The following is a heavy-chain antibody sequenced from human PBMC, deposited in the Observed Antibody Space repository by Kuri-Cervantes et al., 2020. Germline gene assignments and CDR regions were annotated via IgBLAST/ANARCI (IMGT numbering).Heavy chain of an antibody. V-gene: IGHV4-59*01. J-gene: IGHJ5*02. CDR1: APSFSTFH. D-gene: IGHD5-18*01. CDR2: VDYFGST. Sequence: SETLSLTCSVSAPSFSTFHWSWIRQPPGKGLEWIGYVDYFGSTNYNPSLKSRVTISVDTSKNQFSLKLTSVTAADTAVYYCARGYSYGWRWFDPWGQGTLVTVSS. CDR3: ARGYSYGWRWFDP.